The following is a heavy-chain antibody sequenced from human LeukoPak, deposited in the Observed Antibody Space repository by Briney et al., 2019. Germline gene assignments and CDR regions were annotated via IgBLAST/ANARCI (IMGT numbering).Heavy chain of an antibody. D-gene: IGHD1-26*01. CDR1: GFTFSSYS. J-gene: IGHJ3*02. CDR2: ISSSSSYI. V-gene: IGHV3-21*01. Sequence: GGSLRLSCAASGFTFSSYSMSWVRQAPGKGLEWVSSISSSSSYIYYADSVKGRFTISRDNAKNSLYLQMNSLRAEDTAVYYCARGDLFGIVGATPYDAFDIWGQGTMVTVSS. CDR3: ARGDLFGIVGATPYDAFDI.